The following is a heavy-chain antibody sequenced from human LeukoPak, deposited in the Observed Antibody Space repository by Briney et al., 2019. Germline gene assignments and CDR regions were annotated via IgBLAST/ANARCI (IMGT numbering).Heavy chain of an antibody. CDR3: ARPSSGWSFDY. D-gene: IGHD6-19*01. CDR2: ISAYNGNT. V-gene: IGHV1-18*01. CDR1: GYTFTSYD. Sequence: ASVKVSCKASGYTFTSYDINWVRQATGQGLEWMGWISAYNGNTNYAQKLQGRVTMTTDTSTSTAYMELRSLRSDDTAVYYCARPSSGWSFDYWGQGTLVTVSS. J-gene: IGHJ4*02.